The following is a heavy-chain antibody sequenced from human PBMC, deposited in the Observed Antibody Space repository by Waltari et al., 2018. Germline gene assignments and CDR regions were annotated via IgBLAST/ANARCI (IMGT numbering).Heavy chain of an antibody. CDR1: GFTFSSYA. CDR2: ISYDGSNK. D-gene: IGHD1-26*01. CDR3: ARGGPIVGATWCFDY. Sequence: QVQLVESGGGVVQPGRSLRLSCAASGFTFSSYALHWVRQALGKGLEWVAVISYDGSNKYYADSVKGRFTISRDNSKNTLYLQMNSLRAEDTAVYYCARGGPIVGATWCFDYWGQGTLVTVSS. V-gene: IGHV3-30-3*01. J-gene: IGHJ4*02.